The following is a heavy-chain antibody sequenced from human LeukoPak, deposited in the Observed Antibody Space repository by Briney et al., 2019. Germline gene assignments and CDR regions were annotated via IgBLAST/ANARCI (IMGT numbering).Heavy chain of an antibody. J-gene: IGHJ4*02. V-gene: IGHV3-30*02. CDR2: IRYDGSNK. CDR3: ARGKGESPLRFLEWLRHWYYFDY. CDR1: GFTFSSYG. D-gene: IGHD3-3*01. Sequence: GGSLRLSCAASGFTFSSYGMHWVRQAPGKGLEWVALIRYDGSNKYYADSVKGRFTISRDNSKNTLYLQMNSLRSEDTAVYHCARGKGESPLRFLEWLRHWYYFDYWGQGTLVTVSS.